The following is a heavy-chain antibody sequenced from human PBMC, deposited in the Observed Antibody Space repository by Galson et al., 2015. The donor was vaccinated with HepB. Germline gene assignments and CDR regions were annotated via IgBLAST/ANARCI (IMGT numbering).Heavy chain of an antibody. D-gene: IGHD3-10*01. CDR2: IDWDDDK. Sequence: PALVKPTQTLTLTCTFSGFSLSTSGMCVSWIRQPPGKALEWLALIDWDDDKYYSTSLKTRLTISKDTSKNQVVLTMTNMDPVDTATYYCARMVKYYYGSGSYYGRYYYGMDVWGQGTTVTVSS. CDR1: GFSLSTSGMC. J-gene: IGHJ6*02. V-gene: IGHV2-70*01. CDR3: ARMVKYYYGSGSYYGRYYYGMDV.